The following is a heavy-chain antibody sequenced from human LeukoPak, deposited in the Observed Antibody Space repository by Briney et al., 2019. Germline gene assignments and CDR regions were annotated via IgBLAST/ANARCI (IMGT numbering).Heavy chain of an antibody. Sequence: GGSLRLSCAASGFTVSSNYVSWVRQAPGKGLEWVSVIYSGGSTYYAYSVKGRFTIYRDNSKNTLYLQMNSLRAEDTAVYYCAREWLSSYYGHFDYWGQGTLVTVSS. V-gene: IGHV3-53*01. CDR1: GFTVSSNY. CDR2: IYSGGST. CDR3: AREWLSSYYGHFDY. J-gene: IGHJ4*02. D-gene: IGHD3-10*01.